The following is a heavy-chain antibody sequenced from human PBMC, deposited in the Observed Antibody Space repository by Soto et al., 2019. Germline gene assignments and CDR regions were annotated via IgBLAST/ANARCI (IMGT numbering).Heavy chain of an antibody. Sequence: GGSLRLSCAASGFTFSSYWMSWVRQAPGKGLEWVANIKQDGSEKYYVDSVKGRFTISRDNAKNSLYLQMNSLRAEDTAVYYCARGLTWLMTYYYDSSGYPKDYFDYWGQGTLVTVSS. V-gene: IGHV3-7*01. CDR2: IKQDGSEK. D-gene: IGHD3-22*01. J-gene: IGHJ4*02. CDR1: GFTFSSYW. CDR3: ARGLTWLMTYYYDSSGYPKDYFDY.